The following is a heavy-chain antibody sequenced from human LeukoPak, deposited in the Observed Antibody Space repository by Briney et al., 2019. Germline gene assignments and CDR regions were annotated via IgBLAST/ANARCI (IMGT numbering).Heavy chain of an antibody. D-gene: IGHD1-7*01. J-gene: IGHJ4*02. CDR1: GFTFSDYY. CDR3: AKDGKTRNWNYFQAKPVY. Sequence: PGGSLRLSCAASGFTFSDYYMSWIRQAPGKGLEWVSGISGSGGNTYYADSVKGRFTISRDNSKNTLYLQMNSLRAEDTAVYYCAKDGKTRNWNYFQAKPVYWGQGTLVTVSS. CDR2: ISGSGGNT. V-gene: IGHV3-23*01.